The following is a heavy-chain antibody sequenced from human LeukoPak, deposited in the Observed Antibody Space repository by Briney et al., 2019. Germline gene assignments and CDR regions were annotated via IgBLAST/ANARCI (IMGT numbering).Heavy chain of an antibody. J-gene: IGHJ4*02. Sequence: ASVKVSRKVSGYGLSEVSMHWVRQPHANGLEWEGGLSHEKGEAVYAQKLEGIVTMIEDTSTDTGTMDLISLRSEGAAVYFWSTYLSSSSFLFAYWCQGTLISVSS. CDR1: GYGLSEVS. V-gene: IGHV1-24*01. CDR3: STYLSSSSFLFAY. CDR2: LSHEKGEA. D-gene: IGHD6-6*01.